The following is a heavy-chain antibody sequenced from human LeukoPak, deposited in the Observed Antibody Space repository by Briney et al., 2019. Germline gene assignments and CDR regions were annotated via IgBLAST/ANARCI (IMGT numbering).Heavy chain of an antibody. J-gene: IGHJ5*02. D-gene: IGHD6-19*01. CDR2: MNPNSGNT. CDR1: GYTFTSYV. V-gene: IGHV1-8*01. Sequence: ASVKVSCKASGYTFTSYVINWVRQATGQGLEWMGWMNPNSGNTGYAQKFQGRVTMTRNTSISTAYMELSSLRSEDTAVYYCARGLPVAGTSPKWKNWFDPWGQGTLVTVSS. CDR3: ARGLPVAGTSPKWKNWFDP.